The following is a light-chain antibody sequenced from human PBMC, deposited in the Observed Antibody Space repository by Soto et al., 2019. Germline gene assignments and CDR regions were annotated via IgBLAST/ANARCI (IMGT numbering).Light chain of an antibody. CDR1: QGISSY. Sequence: AIRMTQSPSSLSASTGDRVTITCRASQGISSYLAWYQQKPGKAPKLLIYAASTLQSGVPSRFSGSGSGTDFTLTISSLQPDHFEYYQCQQYNTFSPTGTVGQGTKVDIK. CDR3: QQYNTFSPTGT. J-gene: IGKJ1*01. CDR2: AAS. V-gene: IGKV1-8*01.